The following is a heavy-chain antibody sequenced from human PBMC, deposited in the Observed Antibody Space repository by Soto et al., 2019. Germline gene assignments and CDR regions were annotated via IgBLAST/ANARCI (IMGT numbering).Heavy chain of an antibody. Sequence: GGSLRLSCAASGFTFSSYSMNWVRQAPGKGLEWVSSISSSSSYIYYADSVKGRFTISRDNAKNSLYLQMNSLRAEDTAVYYCAKGDYDILTGYYIGRNWFDPWGQGTLVTVSS. CDR2: ISSSSSYI. J-gene: IGHJ5*02. CDR1: GFTFSSYS. CDR3: AKGDYDILTGYYIGRNWFDP. V-gene: IGHV3-21*04. D-gene: IGHD3-9*01.